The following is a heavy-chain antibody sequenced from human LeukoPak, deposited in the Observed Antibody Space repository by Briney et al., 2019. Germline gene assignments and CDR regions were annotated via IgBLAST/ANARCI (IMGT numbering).Heavy chain of an antibody. V-gene: IGHV1-69*05. D-gene: IGHD2-15*01. CDR1: GGTFSSYA. CDR2: IIPIFGTA. CDR3: ARGFPLGYCSGGSCYVFDYYHMDV. Sequence: SVKVSCKASGGTFSSYAISWVRQAPGQGLEWMGRIIPIFGTANYAQKFQGRVTMTRNTSISTAYMELSSLRSEDTAVYYCARGFPLGYCSGGSCYVFDYYHMDVWGKGTTVTVSS. J-gene: IGHJ6*03.